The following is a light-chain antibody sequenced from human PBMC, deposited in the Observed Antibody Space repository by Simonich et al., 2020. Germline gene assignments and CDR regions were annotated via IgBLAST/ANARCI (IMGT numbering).Light chain of an antibody. CDR1: QSVLYSSNNKNY. V-gene: IGKV4-1*01. J-gene: IGKJ4*01. CDR2: WAS. Sequence: DIFMTQSPDSLAVSLGERATINFKSSQSVLYSSNNKNYLAWYQQKPGQPPKLVIYWASTRECGVPDRFSGSRSGTDFTLTISSLQAKDVAVYYCQQYYSTPLTFGGGTKVEIK. CDR3: QQYYSTPLT.